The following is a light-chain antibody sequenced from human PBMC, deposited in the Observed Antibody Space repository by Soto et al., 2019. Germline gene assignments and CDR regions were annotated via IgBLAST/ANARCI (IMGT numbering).Light chain of an antibody. CDR2: GAS. CDR3: QQYGSSPPYT. Sequence: EIVLTQSPGTLSLSPGERATLSCRASQSVSSSYLAWYQQKPGQAPRLLIYGASSRATGIPDMFSGSGSGTDFALTISRLEPEDCAVYYCQQYGSSPPYTFVHGTKLEI. J-gene: IGKJ2*01. CDR1: QSVSSSY. V-gene: IGKV3-20*01.